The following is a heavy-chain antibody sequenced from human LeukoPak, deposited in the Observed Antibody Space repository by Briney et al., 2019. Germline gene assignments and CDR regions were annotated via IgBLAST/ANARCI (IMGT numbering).Heavy chain of an antibody. D-gene: IGHD1-1*01. V-gene: IGHV4-39*02. CDR1: GGSISSSSYY. CDR2: IYYSGST. Sequence: SETLSLTCTVSGGSISSSSYYWGWIRQPPGKGLEWIGSIYYSGSTYYNPSLKSRVTISVDTSKNQFSLKLSSVTAADTAVYYCARDEAGTTSWYYYYYMDVWGKGTTVTVSS. J-gene: IGHJ6*03. CDR3: ARDEAGTTSWYYYYYMDV.